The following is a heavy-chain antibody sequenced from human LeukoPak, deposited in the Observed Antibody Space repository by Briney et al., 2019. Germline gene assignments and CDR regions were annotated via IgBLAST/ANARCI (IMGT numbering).Heavy chain of an antibody. V-gene: IGHV1-69*11. CDR2: INPSGGST. D-gene: IGHD3-3*01. CDR1: GGTFSSYA. CDR3: ARAPSSHPIGPITIFGVVIPPYFDY. J-gene: IGHJ4*02. Sequence: SVKVSCKASGGTFSSYAISWVRQAPGQGLEWMGIINPSGGSTNYAQKFQGRVTITADESTSTAYMELSSLRSEDTAVYYCARAPSSHPIGPITIFGVVIPPYFDYWGQGTLVTVSS.